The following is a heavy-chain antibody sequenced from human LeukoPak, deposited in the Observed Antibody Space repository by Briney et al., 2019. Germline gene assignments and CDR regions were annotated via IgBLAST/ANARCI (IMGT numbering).Heavy chain of an antibody. CDR3: ARGIAAAGTMGFYSYMDV. V-gene: IGHV4-4*07. Sequence: SETLSLTCTVSGGSISTYYWSWIRQPAGKGLEWIGRIYTSGSTSYNPSLKSRVTMSLDTSKNQFSLKLSSVTAADTAVYYCARGIAAAGTMGFYSYMDVWGKGTTVTVSS. CDR1: GGSISTYY. J-gene: IGHJ6*03. D-gene: IGHD6-13*01. CDR2: IYTSGST.